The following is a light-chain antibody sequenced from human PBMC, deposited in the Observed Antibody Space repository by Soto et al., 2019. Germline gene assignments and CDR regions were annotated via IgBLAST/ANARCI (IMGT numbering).Light chain of an antibody. CDR3: YSTDTDSIGV. Sequence: SYELTQPPSVSVSPGQTARITCSGDALPKKYAFWYQHKSGQAPVLVIYEDNKRPSGIPERFSGSSSETMATLTISEAQVEDEGDYYCYSTDTDSIGVFGGGTQLTVL. CDR2: EDN. V-gene: IGLV3-10*01. J-gene: IGLJ2*01. CDR1: ALPKKY.